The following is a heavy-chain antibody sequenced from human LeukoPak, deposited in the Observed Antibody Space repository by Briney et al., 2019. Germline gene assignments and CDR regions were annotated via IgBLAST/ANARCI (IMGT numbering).Heavy chain of an antibody. CDR1: GFTVSSNC. CDR3: ARNAPRGDYDMDPIDY. V-gene: IGHV3-53*01. J-gene: IGHJ4*02. D-gene: IGHD3-9*01. CDR2: IYSGGST. Sequence: GGSVRLSCAASGFTVSSNCMSWVRQAPGKGLEWGSVIYSGGSTYYADSVKGRFTISRDNSKNTLYLQMNSLRAEDTAVYYCARNAPRGDYDMDPIDYWGQGTLVTVSS.